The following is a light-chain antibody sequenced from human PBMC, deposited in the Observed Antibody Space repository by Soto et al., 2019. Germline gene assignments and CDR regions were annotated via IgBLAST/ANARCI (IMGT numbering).Light chain of an antibody. V-gene: IGKV1-5*03. J-gene: IGKJ1*01. CDR1: QSISSC. Sequence: DIQMTQSPSTLSASVGDRVTITCLASQSISSCLAWYQQKPGQAPKLLIYKASSLQSGVPSRFSSSGSGTEFTLNISSLQPDDFATYYCQQYNSYRSFGQGTKVEIK. CDR2: KAS. CDR3: QQYNSYRS.